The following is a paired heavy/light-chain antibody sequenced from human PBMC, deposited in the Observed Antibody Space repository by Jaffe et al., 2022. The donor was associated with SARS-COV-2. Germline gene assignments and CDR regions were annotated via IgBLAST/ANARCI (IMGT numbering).Light chain of an antibody. V-gene: IGKV1-33*01. CDR1: QDISNY. CDR2: DAS. Sequence: DIQMTQSPSSLSASVGDRVTITCQASQDISNYLNWYQQKPGKAPKLLIYDASNLETGVPSRFSGSGSGTDFTFTISSLQPEDIATYYCQQYDNLLLTFGPGTKVDIK. CDR3: QQYDNLLLT. J-gene: IGKJ3*01.
Heavy chain of an antibody. CDR3: ARARIYYGSGKSRYYYYYGMDV. CDR2: IYTSGST. CDR1: GGSISSGSYY. D-gene: IGHD3-10*01. Sequence: QVQLQESGPGLVKPSQTLSLTCTVSGGSISSGSYYWSWIRQPAGKGLEWIGRIYTSGSTNYNPSLKSRVTISVDTSKNQFSLKLSSVTAADTAVYYCARARIYYGSGKSRYYYYYGMDVWGQGTTVTVSS. J-gene: IGHJ6*02. V-gene: IGHV4-61*02.